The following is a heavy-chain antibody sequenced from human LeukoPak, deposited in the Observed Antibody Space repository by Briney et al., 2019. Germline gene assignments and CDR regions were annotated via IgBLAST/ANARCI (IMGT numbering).Heavy chain of an antibody. D-gene: IGHD6-13*01. CDR3: ASRDQAAAGTDY. J-gene: IGHJ4*02. Sequence: GGSLRLSCAASGFTFSSYAMHRVRQAPGKGLEWVAVISYDGSNKYYADSVKGRFTISRDNSKNTLYLQMNSLRAEDTAVYYCASRDQAAAGTDYWGQGTLVTVSS. CDR2: ISYDGSNK. V-gene: IGHV3-30-3*01. CDR1: GFTFSSYA.